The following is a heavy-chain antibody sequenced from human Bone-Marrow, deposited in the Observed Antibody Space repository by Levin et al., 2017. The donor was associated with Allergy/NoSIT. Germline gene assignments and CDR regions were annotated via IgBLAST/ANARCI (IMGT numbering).Heavy chain of an antibody. CDR1: GGSVSSGSYY. Sequence: SETLSLTCSVSGGSVSSGSYYWSWVRQPPGKGLEWLAYISYLGVAYYNPSLKSRLSMSVDTSKNQFSLGLTSVTAADTAVYDCARGGTTPYLTLDWFDPWGQGTLVTVSS. V-gene: IGHV4-30-4*01. CDR2: ISYLGVA. J-gene: IGHJ5*02. D-gene: IGHD3-16*01. CDR3: ARGGTTPYLTLDWFDP.